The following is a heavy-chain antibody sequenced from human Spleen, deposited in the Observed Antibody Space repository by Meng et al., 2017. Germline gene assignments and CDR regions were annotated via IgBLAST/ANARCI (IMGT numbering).Heavy chain of an antibody. V-gene: IGHV4-4*02. J-gene: IGHJ4*02. CDR1: GGSISTNNW. D-gene: IGHD3-3*01. Sequence: QGQLQGSGPGLVKPSGTLSLTCSVSGGSISTNNWWTWVRQPPGKGLEWIGEIFQSGTTNYNPSLKSRVTISVDTSKNQFSLKLSSVTAADTAVYYCARVSRGWSGYYGYWGQGTLVTVSS. CDR2: IFQSGTT. CDR3: ARVSRGWSGYYGY.